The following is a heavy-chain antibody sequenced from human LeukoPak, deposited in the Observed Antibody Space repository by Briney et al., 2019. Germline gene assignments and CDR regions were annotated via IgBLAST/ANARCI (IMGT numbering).Heavy chain of an antibody. J-gene: IGHJ3*02. CDR3: AREGSGAAPDAFDI. V-gene: IGHV7-4-1*02. CDR2: VNTNTGNP. D-gene: IGHD1-26*01. Sequence: ASVKVSCKASGYTFTSYYMHWVRQAPGQGLEWMGWVNTNTGNPTYAQGFTGRFVFSLDTSVSTAYLQISSLKAEDTAVYYCAREGSGAAPDAFDIWGQGTMVTVSS. CDR1: GYTFTSYY.